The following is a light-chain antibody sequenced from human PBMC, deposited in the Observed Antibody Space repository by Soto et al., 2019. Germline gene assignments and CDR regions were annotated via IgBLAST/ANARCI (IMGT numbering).Light chain of an antibody. V-gene: IGKV3-20*01. J-gene: IGKJ5*01. CDR1: QSVGGSY. Sequence: EIVLTQSPGTLSLSPVESTTLSCRASQSVGGSYLAWYQHKPGQAPRLLIYGATSRATGIPDRFSGSGSGTDFTLTISRLEPEDFAVYFCQQYNYLITFGQGTRLEIK. CDR2: GAT. CDR3: QQYNYLIT.